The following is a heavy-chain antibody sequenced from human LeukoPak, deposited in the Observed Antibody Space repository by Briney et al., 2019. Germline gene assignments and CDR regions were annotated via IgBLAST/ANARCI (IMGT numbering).Heavy chain of an antibody. CDR1: GFTFSSYW. Sequence: GGSLRLSCAASGFTFSSYWMSWVRQAPGKGLEWVADIKQDGREKYYVDSVKGRFTISRDNAKNSLYLQMNSLRAEDTAVYYCAREDTFGGVIVSYWGQGTLVTVSS. CDR2: IKQDGREK. J-gene: IGHJ4*02. V-gene: IGHV3-7*01. CDR3: AREDTFGGVIVSY. D-gene: IGHD3-16*02.